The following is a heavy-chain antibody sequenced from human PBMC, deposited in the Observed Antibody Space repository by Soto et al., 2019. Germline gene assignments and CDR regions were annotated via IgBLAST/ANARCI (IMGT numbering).Heavy chain of an antibody. J-gene: IGHJ6*02. CDR1: GVTFSSYA. CDR3: AKPAVAGDYYYYGMDV. V-gene: IGHV3-23*01. CDR2: ISGSGGST. Sequence: GGSLRLSCAASGVTFSSYAMSWVRQAPGKGLEWVSAISGSGGSTYYADSVKGRFTISRDDSKNTLYLQMNSLRAEDTAVYYCAKPAVAGDYYYYGMDVWGQGTTVTVSS. D-gene: IGHD6-19*01.